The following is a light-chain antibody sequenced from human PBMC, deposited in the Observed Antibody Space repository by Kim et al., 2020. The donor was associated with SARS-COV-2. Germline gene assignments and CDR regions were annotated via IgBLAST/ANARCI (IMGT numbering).Light chain of an antibody. CDR3: LLFYSDAWV. Sequence: QAVVTQEPSLTVSPGGTITLTCGSSTGAVTNGHYPYWFQQKPGQAPRTLIYDTSSKHCWTPARFSGSLLGGKAALTLSGAQPEDEADYYCLLFYSDAWVFGRGTQLTVL. CDR2: DTS. V-gene: IGLV7-46*01. J-gene: IGLJ3*02. CDR1: TGAVTNGHY.